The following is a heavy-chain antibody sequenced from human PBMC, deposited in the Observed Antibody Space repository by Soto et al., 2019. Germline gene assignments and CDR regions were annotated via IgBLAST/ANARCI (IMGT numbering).Heavy chain of an antibody. J-gene: IGHJ4*02. Sequence: QVQLVQSGAEVKKPGASVKVSCKASGYTFTSYHINWVRQAPGQGLEWMGWISAYNGNTNYAQKLQGRVTMTTDTSTSTADMALRSLRSDDTAVYYSARDAPHADYWGQGTLVTVSS. V-gene: IGHV1-18*01. CDR1: GYTFTSYH. CDR3: ARDAPHADY. CDR2: ISAYNGNT.